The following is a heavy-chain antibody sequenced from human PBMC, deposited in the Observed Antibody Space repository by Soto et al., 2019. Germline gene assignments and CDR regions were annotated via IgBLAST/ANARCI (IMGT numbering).Heavy chain of an antibody. CDR1: GGTFSSYT. V-gene: IGHV1-69*02. Sequence: KVSCKTPGGTFSSYTISWVRQAPGQGLEWLGRIIPMLGIANYAQKFQGRVTITADESTSTAYMELSSVRSEETAVYYCAQPGTGYCSSTSCVDDAFDIWGQGPMVGVSS. J-gene: IGHJ3*02. CDR3: AQPGTGYCSSTSCVDDAFDI. CDR2: IIPMLGIA. D-gene: IGHD2-2*03.